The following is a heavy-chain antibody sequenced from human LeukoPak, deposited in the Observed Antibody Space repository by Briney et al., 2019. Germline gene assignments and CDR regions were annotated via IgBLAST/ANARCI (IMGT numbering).Heavy chain of an antibody. Sequence: SETLSLTCAVYGGSFSGYYWSWIRQPPGKGLEWIGEITHSGSTNYNPSLKSRVTISVDTSKNQFSLKLSSVTAADTAVYYCARHWWPHHHFDYRGQGTLVTVSS. CDR2: ITHSGST. V-gene: IGHV4-34*01. CDR1: GGSFSGYY. J-gene: IGHJ4*02. CDR3: ARHWWPHHHFDY. D-gene: IGHD2-15*01.